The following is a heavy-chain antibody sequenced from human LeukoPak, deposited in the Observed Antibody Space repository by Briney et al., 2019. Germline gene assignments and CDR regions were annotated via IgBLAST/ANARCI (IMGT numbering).Heavy chain of an antibody. CDR1: GFTFSSYS. CDR2: ISSSSSYI. CDR3: VRDGFRASRNYFYSGMDV. V-gene: IGHV3-21*01. J-gene: IGHJ6*02. D-gene: IGHD3-10*01. Sequence: GGSLRLSCAASGFTFSSYSMNWVRQAPGKGLEWVSSISSSSSYIYYADSVKGRFTISRDNSKNTMYLQMNSLRAEDTAVYYCVRDGFRASRNYFYSGMDVWGQGTTVTVSS.